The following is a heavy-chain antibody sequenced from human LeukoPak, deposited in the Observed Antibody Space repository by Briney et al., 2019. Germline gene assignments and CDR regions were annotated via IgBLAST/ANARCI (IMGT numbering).Heavy chain of an antibody. D-gene: IGHD4-17*01. J-gene: IGHJ5*02. CDR1: GFTFSSYT. V-gene: IGHV3-30*02. CDR3: AKRYGEENWFDP. Sequence: PGGSLRLSCAASGFTFSSYTMHWVRQAPGKGLEWVAFIRYDGSNKYYTDSVKGRFTISRDNSKNTLYLQMNSLRAEDTAVYYCAKRYGEENWFDPWGQGTLVTVSS. CDR2: IRYDGSNK.